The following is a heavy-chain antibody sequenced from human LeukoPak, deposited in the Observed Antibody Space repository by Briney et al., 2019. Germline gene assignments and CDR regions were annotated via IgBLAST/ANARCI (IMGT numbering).Heavy chain of an antibody. D-gene: IGHD2-15*01. Sequence: PGRSLRLSCAASGFTFDDYAMHWVRQAPGKGLEWVSGISWNSGSIGYADSVKGRFTISRDNAKNSLYLQMNSLRAEDTALYYCAKSGYCSGGSCYLYYFDYWGQGTLVTVSS. CDR2: ISWNSGSI. CDR3: AKSGYCSGGSCYLYYFDY. J-gene: IGHJ4*02. V-gene: IGHV3-9*01. CDR1: GFTFDDYA.